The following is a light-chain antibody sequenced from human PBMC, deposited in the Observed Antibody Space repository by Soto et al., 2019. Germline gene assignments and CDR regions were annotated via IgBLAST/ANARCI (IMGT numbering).Light chain of an antibody. CDR2: HVT. CDR3: CSYTTSNTFV. J-gene: IGLJ1*01. V-gene: IGLV2-14*01. CDR1: SSDVGAYNY. Sequence: QSVLTQPASVSVSLGQSSTISCSGTSSDVGAYNYVSWYQQYPSKAPKLMIYHVTDRPSGVSNRFSGSKSGNTASLTISGLQAEDEADYYCCSYTTSNTFVFGTGTKVTVL.